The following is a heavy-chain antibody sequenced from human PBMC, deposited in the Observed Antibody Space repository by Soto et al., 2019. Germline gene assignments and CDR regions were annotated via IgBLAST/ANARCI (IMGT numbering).Heavy chain of an antibody. CDR1: GFTFSSYA. V-gene: IGHV3-30-3*01. J-gene: IGHJ4*02. CDR3: ARSPCSGGSCYSDY. D-gene: IGHD2-15*01. Sequence: QVQLVESGGGVVQPGRSLRLSCAASGFTFSSYAMHWVRQAPGKGLEWVAVISYDGSNKYYADSVKGRFTISRDNSKSTLYLQMNSLRAEDTAVYYCARSPCSGGSCYSDYWGQGTLVTVSS. CDR2: ISYDGSNK.